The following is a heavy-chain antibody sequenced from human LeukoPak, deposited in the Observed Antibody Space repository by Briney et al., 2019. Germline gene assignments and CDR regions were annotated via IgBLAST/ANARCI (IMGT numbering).Heavy chain of an antibody. D-gene: IGHD1-26*01. CDR3: AKFSGSYYYYYAMDV. CDR1: GFTFSSYA. J-gene: IGHJ6*02. V-gene: IGHV3-23*01. Sequence: GGSLRLSCAASGFTFSSYAMTWVRQAPGKGLEWISAISGSGDSAYYADSVKGRFTISRDNSKNTLYLQMDGLGAENTAVYYCAKFSGSYYYYYAMDVWGQGTTVTVSS. CDR2: ISGSGDSA.